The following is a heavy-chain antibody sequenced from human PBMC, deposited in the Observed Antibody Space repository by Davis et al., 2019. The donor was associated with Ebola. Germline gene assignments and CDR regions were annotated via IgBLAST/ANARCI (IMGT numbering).Heavy chain of an antibody. D-gene: IGHD1-7*01. V-gene: IGHV4-34*01. CDR2: INHSGST. CDR1: GGSFSGYY. CDR3: ARVVGNYGSWFDP. Sequence: SETLSLTCAVYGGSFSGYYWSWIRQPPGKGLEWIGEINHSGSTNYNPSLKSRVTISVDTSKNQFSLKLSSVTAADMAVYYCARVVGNYGSWFDPWGQGTLVTVSS. J-gene: IGHJ5*02.